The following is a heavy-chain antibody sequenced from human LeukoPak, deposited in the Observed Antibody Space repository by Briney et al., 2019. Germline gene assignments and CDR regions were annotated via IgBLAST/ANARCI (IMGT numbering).Heavy chain of an antibody. Sequence: PSETLSLTCTVSGGSISSGDYYWSWIRQHPGKGLEWIGYIYYSGSTYYNPSLKSRVTISVDTSKNQFSLKLSSVTAADTAVYYCAGSAGFLDIDYWGQGTLVTVSS. D-gene: IGHD3/OR15-3a*01. CDR1: GGSISSGDYY. CDR3: AGSAGFLDIDY. V-gene: IGHV4-31*03. J-gene: IGHJ4*02. CDR2: IYYSGST.